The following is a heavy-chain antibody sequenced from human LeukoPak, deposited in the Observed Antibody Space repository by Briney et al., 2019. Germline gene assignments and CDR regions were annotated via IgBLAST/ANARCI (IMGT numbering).Heavy chain of an antibody. CDR3: AKGSGGSDYTPAVDY. V-gene: IGHV3-33*06. J-gene: IGHJ4*02. D-gene: IGHD4-11*01. Sequence: GGSLRLSCAASGFTFSSYGMHWVRQAPGKGLEWVAVIWYDGSNKYYADSVKGRFTISRDNSKNTLYLQMNSLRAEDTAVYYCAKGSGGSDYTPAVDYWGRGTLVTVSS. CDR2: IWYDGSNK. CDR1: GFTFSSYG.